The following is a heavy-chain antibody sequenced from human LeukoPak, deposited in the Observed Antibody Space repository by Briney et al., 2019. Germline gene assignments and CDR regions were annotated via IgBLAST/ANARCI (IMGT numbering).Heavy chain of an antibody. CDR1: GFTVSSNY. D-gene: IGHD3-22*01. CDR3: ARAGTTGYYDSSGPPYYFDY. CDR2: IYSDGST. J-gene: IGHJ4*02. V-gene: IGHV3-53*01. Sequence: GGSLRLSCAASGFTVSSNYMSWVRQAPGKGLEWVSVIYSDGSTYYADSVKGRFTISRDNSKNTLYLQMNSLRAEDTAVYYCARAGTTGYYDSSGPPYYFDYWGQGTLVTVSS.